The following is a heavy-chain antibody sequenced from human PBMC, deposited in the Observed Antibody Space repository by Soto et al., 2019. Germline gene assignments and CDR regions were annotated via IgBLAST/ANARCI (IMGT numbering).Heavy chain of an antibody. CDR1: GASMSDYF. Sequence: SETLSLTCTVSGASMSDYFWTWIRLPAGKRLEWIGRKSISGSTDYNPSLKGRASMSVDTSKNQFSLRLISVTAADTALYYCARSLGSAAGWSFDVWGQGXLVTVSS. D-gene: IGHD3-16*01. CDR3: ARSLGSAAGWSFDV. V-gene: IGHV4-4*07. CDR2: KSISGST. J-gene: IGHJ4*02.